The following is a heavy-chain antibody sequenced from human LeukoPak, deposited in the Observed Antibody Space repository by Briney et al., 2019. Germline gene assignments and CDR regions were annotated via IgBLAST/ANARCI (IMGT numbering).Heavy chain of an antibody. D-gene: IGHD3-22*01. Sequence: GGSLRLSCAASGFTFSSYWMHWVRQAPGKGLVWVSRINSDGSSRSYADSVKGRFTISRDNAKNTLYLQMNSLRAADTAVYYCVRDPGYYDSSGFHPFDYWGQGTLVTVSS. CDR1: GFTFSSYW. CDR3: VRDPGYYDSSGFHPFDY. CDR2: INSDGSSR. J-gene: IGHJ4*02. V-gene: IGHV3-74*01.